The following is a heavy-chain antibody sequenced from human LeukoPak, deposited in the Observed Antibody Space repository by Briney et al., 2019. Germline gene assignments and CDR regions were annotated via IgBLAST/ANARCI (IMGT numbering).Heavy chain of an antibody. CDR1: GGSISSGGYY. D-gene: IGHD2-2*01. CDR2: IYYSGST. Sequence: PSQTLSLTCTVSGGSISSGGYYWSWIRQHPGKGLEWIGYIYYSGSTYYNPSLKSRVTISVDTSKNQFSLKLSSVTAADTAVYYCARGYRYCSSTSCRLRFRYFDYWGQGTLVTVSS. CDR3: ARGYRYCSSTSCRLRFRYFDY. V-gene: IGHV4-31*03. J-gene: IGHJ4*02.